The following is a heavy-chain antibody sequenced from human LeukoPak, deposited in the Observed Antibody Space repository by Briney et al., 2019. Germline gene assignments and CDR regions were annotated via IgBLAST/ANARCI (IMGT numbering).Heavy chain of an antibody. Sequence: SETLSLICTVSGGSISSYYWSWIRQPAGKGLEWIGRIYTSGSTNYNPSLKSRVTMSVDTSKNQFSLKLSSVTAADTAVYYCARDGYDSSGWLSDAFDIWGQGTMVTVSS. CDR3: ARDGYDSSGWLSDAFDI. J-gene: IGHJ3*02. CDR1: GGSISSYY. D-gene: IGHD3-22*01. CDR2: IYTSGST. V-gene: IGHV4-4*07.